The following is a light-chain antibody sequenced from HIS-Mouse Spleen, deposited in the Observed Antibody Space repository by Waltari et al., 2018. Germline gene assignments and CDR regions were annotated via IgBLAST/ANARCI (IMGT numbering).Light chain of an antibody. CDR3: QQLNSYPPT. CDR2: AAS. Sequence: DIQLTQSPSFLSASVGDRVTITCRASQAISSYLAWYQQKPGTAPKLLIYAASTLQSGVPSRFSGSGSGTEFTLTISSLQPEDFATYYCQQLNSYPPTFGQGTKVEIK. J-gene: IGKJ1*01. V-gene: IGKV1-9*01. CDR1: QAISSY.